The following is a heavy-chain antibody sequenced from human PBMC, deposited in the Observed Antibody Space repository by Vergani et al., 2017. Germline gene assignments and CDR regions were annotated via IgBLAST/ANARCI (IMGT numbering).Heavy chain of an antibody. CDR3: ARELGGGQIDY. V-gene: IGHV4-59*01. Sequence: QVQLQESGPGLVKPSQTLSLTCTVSGGSISSYYWSLIRQPPGKGLEWIGYIYYSGSTNYNPSLKSRVTISVDTSKNQFSLKLSSVTAADTAVYYCARELGGGQIDYWGQGTLVTVSS. CDR2: IYYSGST. J-gene: IGHJ4*02. CDR1: GGSISSYY. D-gene: IGHD2-15*01.